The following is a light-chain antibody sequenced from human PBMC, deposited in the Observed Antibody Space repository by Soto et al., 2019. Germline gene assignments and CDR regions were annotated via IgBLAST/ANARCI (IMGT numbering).Light chain of an antibody. CDR3: ATWDDSLNGYV. CDR1: SSNIGSNT. J-gene: IGLJ1*01. V-gene: IGLV1-44*01. Sequence: QLVLTQPPSASGTPGQRGTISCSGSSSNIGSNTVNWYQQLPGTAPKLLIYSDDQRPSGVPDRFSGSRSGTSASLAISGLQSEDEADYYCATWDDSLNGYVFGTGTKVTVL. CDR2: SDD.